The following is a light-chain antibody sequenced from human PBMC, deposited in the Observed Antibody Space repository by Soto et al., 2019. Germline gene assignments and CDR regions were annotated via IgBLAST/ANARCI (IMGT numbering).Light chain of an antibody. Sequence: QSALTQSPSASGTPGQRVTISCSGSRSNIGRNFAYWYQHVPGTAPRLLIQRNNERPSGVPERFSGSKAGTSVSLAISGLRSDEEATYYCAAWDDTLDAQVVGGGTQLTVL. CDR2: RNN. CDR1: RSNIGRNF. J-gene: IGLJ7*01. V-gene: IGLV1-47*01. CDR3: AAWDDTLDAQV.